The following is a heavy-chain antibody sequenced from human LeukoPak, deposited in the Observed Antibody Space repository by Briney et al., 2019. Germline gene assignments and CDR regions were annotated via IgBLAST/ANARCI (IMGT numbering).Heavy chain of an antibody. CDR1: GFTFSSYE. V-gene: IGHV3-48*03. CDR2: ISSSGSTI. CDR3: VRGPHYGAYTDYFDY. Sequence: GGPLRLSCAASGFTFSSYEMNWVRQAPGKGLEWVSYISSSGSTIYYADSVKGRFTISRDNAKNSLYLQMNSLRVEDTALYYCVRGPHYGAYTDYFDYWGRGTLVTVSS. D-gene: IGHD4-17*01. J-gene: IGHJ4*02.